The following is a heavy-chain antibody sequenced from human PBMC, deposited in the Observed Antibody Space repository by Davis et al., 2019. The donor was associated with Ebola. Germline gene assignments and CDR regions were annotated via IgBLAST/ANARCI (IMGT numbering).Heavy chain of an antibody. CDR1: GFTFSSYS. CDR3: VGEIRSLRSS. D-gene: IGHD1-26*01. Sequence: GESLKISCAASGFTFSSYSMNWVRQVPGKGLEWVANIKQDGSERYYVDSVRGRFTISRDNAKNSLYLQMNSLRVDDTAVYYCVGEIRSLRSSWGQGTLVTVSS. CDR2: IKQDGSER. V-gene: IGHV3-7*01. J-gene: IGHJ5*02.